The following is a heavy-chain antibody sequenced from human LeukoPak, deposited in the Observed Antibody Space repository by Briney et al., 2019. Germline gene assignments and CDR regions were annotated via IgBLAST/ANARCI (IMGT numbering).Heavy chain of an antibody. CDR1: GGSISSYY. V-gene: IGHV4-59*01. D-gene: IGHD2-2*01. CDR3: ARNYRYCSSTSCSNWFDP. J-gene: IGHJ5*02. Sequence: SETLSLTCTVSGGSISSYYWSWIRQPPGKGLEWIGYIYYSGSTNHNPSLKSRVTISVDTSKNQFSLKLSSVTAADTAVYYCARNYRYCSSTSCSNWFDPWGQGTLVTVSS. CDR2: IYYSGST.